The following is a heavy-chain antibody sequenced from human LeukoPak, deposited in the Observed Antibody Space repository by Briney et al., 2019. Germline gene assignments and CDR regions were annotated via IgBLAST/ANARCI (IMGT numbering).Heavy chain of an antibody. Sequence: SVKVSCNASGGTFSSYAISWVRQAPGQGLEWMGGIIPIFGTANYAQKFQGRVTITADESTSTAYMELSSLRSEDTAVYYCARDLAYCSSTSCPRGYFDYWGQEPWSPSPQ. CDR3: ARDLAYCSSTSCPRGYFDY. CDR1: GGTFSSYA. J-gene: IGHJ4*01. V-gene: IGHV1-69*13. D-gene: IGHD2-2*01. CDR2: IIPIFGTA.